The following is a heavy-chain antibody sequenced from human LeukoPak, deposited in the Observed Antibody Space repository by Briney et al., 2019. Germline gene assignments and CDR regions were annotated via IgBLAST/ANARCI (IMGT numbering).Heavy chain of an antibody. Sequence: PSETLSLTCTVSGGSISSSSYHWGWVRQPPGKGLEWIGSIYYTGGAYSNPSLKSRATISVDMSKNQFSVKLSSVTAADTAVYYCARLRVEMAAYAFDIWGQGTKVTVSS. J-gene: IGHJ3*02. V-gene: IGHV4-39*01. CDR2: IYYTGGA. CDR3: ARLRVEMAAYAFDI. D-gene: IGHD5-24*01. CDR1: GGSISSSSYH.